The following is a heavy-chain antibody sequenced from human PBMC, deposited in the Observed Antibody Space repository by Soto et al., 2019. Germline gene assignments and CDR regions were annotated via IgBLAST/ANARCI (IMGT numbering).Heavy chain of an antibody. Sequence: QVQLAESGGGLVQPGRSLRLSCATSGFVSNDYDIHWVRQAPGKGLAWLASISYDGRNKYYADSVKGRFTISRDNSKNTLSLQINSLGAEDTAVYYCSRGIKGGLDAWGPGPLVPFSS. CDR3: SRGIKGGLDA. CDR1: GFVSNDYD. CDR2: ISYDGRNK. V-gene: IGHV3-30*03. D-gene: IGHD2-21*01. J-gene: IGHJ5*02.